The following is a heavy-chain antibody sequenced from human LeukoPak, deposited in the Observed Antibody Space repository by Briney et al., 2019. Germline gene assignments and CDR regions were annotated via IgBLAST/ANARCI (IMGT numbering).Heavy chain of an antibody. V-gene: IGHV3-21*01. Sequence: GGSLRLSCAASGFTFSGYSMNWVRQAPGKGLEWVSSISGSSSYIYYADSVKGRFAISRDNAKNSLYLQMNSLRAEDTAVYYCARDPAKGGYSYGTYAFDIWGQGTMVTVSS. J-gene: IGHJ3*02. CDR2: ISGSSSYI. D-gene: IGHD5-18*01. CDR3: ARDPAKGGYSYGTYAFDI. CDR1: GFTFSGYS.